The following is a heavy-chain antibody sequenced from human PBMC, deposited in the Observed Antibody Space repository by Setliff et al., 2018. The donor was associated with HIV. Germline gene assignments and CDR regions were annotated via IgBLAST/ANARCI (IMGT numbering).Heavy chain of an antibody. V-gene: IGHV4-38-2*02. Sequence: SETLSLTCTVSDYSISSGYYWAWIRQSPGRGLEWIGSVYYSGSTYYTPSLNSRVTISVDTSKNQFSLTLNSLTAADTAVYYCARDLRGYSGYDFQSYYYYGMDVWGQGTTVTVSS. CDR2: VYYSGST. J-gene: IGHJ6*02. CDR1: DYSISSGYY. CDR3: ARDLRGYSGYDFQSYYYYGMDV. D-gene: IGHD5-12*01.